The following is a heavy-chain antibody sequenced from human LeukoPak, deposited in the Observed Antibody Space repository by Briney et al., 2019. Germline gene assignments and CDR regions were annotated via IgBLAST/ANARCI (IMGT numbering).Heavy chain of an antibody. CDR2: IYYSGST. J-gene: IGHJ5*02. V-gene: IGHV4-39*01. CDR3: ARENNHLTWFDP. CDR1: GGSISSRSYF. Sequence: SETLSLTCTVSGGSISSRSYFWGWIRQPPGKGPEWIGSIYYSGSTYYNPSLKSRVTISVDTSKNQFSLRLSSVTAADTAVYYCARENNHLTWFDPWGQGTLVTVSS.